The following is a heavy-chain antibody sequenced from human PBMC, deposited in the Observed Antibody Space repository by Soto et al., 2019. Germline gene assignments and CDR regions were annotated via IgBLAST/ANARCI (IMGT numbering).Heavy chain of an antibody. D-gene: IGHD3-3*01. J-gene: IGHJ4*02. Sequence: GASVKVSCKASGYIFMSYGISWVRQAPGQGLEWMGWMNTNSGNTGYAQKFQGRVTMTRNTSISTAYMELSSLRSEDTAVYYCARGQQTYYDFWSGPKWGQGTLVTVSS. CDR1: GYIFMSYG. V-gene: IGHV1-8*01. CDR3: ARGQQTYYDFWSGPK. CDR2: MNTNSGNT.